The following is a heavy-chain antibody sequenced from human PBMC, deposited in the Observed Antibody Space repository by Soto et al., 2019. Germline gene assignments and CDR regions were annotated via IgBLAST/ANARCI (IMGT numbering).Heavy chain of an antibody. J-gene: IGHJ4*02. V-gene: IGHV4-59*01. CDR1: GGSISSYY. CDR2: IYYSGST. Sequence: QVQLQESGPGLVKPSETLSLTCTVSGGSISSYYGSWIRQPPGKGLEWIGYIYYSGSTNYNPSLKSRVTISVDTSKNQFSLKLSSVTAADTAVYYCARAWGYYFDYWGQGTLVTVSS. D-gene: IGHD3-16*01. CDR3: ARAWGYYFDY.